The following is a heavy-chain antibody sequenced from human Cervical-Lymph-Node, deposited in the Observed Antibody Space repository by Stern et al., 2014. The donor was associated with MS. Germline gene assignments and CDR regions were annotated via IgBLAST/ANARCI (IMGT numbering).Heavy chain of an antibody. Sequence: VQLVESGAEVKKPGASVKVSCKASGYTFTSFGISWVRQAPGQGLEWMGWISAYNGNTNYAQKLQGRVTMTTDTSTSTAYMELRSLRSDDTAVYYCARDLMPGIAAAGTGYWGQGTLVTVSS. CDR3: ARDLMPGIAAAGTGY. J-gene: IGHJ4*02. CDR2: ISAYNGNT. D-gene: IGHD6-13*01. V-gene: IGHV1-18*01. CDR1: GYTFTSFG.